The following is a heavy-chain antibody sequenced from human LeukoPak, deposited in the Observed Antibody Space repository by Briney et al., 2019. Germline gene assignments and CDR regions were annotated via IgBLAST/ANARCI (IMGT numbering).Heavy chain of an antibody. D-gene: IGHD4-11*01. J-gene: IGHJ4*02. CDR1: GGSISSGSYY. Sequence: SGTLSLTCTVSGGSISSGSYYWSWIRQPAGKGLEWIGRIYTSGSTNYNPSLKSRVTISVDTSENQFSLKLSSVTAADTAVYYCARADYSNQDYWGQGTLVTVSS. CDR2: IYTSGST. V-gene: IGHV4-61*02. CDR3: ARADYSNQDY.